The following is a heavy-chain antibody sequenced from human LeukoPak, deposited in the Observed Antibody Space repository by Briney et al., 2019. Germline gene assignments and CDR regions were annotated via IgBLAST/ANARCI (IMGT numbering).Heavy chain of an antibody. CDR2: IYYSGST. J-gene: IGHJ5*02. Sequence: PSETLSLTCAVSGGSISSGGYYWSWIRQPPGKGLEWIGYIYYSGSTNYNPSLKSRVTISVDTSKNQFSLKLSSVTAADTAVYYCARDFQYSSSWYWFDPWGQGTLVTVSS. V-gene: IGHV4-61*08. CDR1: GGSISSGGYY. CDR3: ARDFQYSSSWYWFDP. D-gene: IGHD6-13*01.